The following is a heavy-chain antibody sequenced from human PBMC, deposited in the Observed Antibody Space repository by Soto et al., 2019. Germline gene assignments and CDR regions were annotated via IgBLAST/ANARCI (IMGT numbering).Heavy chain of an antibody. CDR3: AREYYGLLTVYDTDY. CDR2: ISGDGVTT. V-gene: IGHV3-74*01. J-gene: IGHJ4*02. Sequence: EVQLVESGGDLGQRGGSLRLSCAASGFPFSSYCMHWVRHTPGKGLDWVARISGDGVTTYYADSVTGRFPVSRDNAKNTLSLQISGLRAEDAAVYYCAREYYGLLTVYDTDYWGQGTLVSVSS. D-gene: IGHD3-9*01. CDR1: GFPFSSYC.